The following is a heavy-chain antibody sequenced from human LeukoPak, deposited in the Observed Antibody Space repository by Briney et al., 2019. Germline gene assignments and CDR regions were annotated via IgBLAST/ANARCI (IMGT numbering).Heavy chain of an antibody. CDR2: IYYSGTT. D-gene: IGHD3-3*01. Sequence: SETLSLTCTVSGGTISNSSYYWGWIRQPPGKGLEWIGSIYYSGTTYYNPSLKSRVTISVDTSKSQFSLRLTSATAADTAVYYCARHVRFLEWLSSYYFDYSRQGTLVTVSS. CDR3: ARHVRFLEWLSSYYFDY. J-gene: IGHJ4*02. CDR1: GGTISNSSYY. V-gene: IGHV4-39*01.